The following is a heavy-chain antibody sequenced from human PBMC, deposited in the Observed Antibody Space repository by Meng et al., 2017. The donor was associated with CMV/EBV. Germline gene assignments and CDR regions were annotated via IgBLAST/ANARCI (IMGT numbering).Heavy chain of an antibody. Sequence: ASVKVSCKTSGYTFTGHFFHWIRQAPGQGLEWMGWIMPASGNTHYAQAFQDRVTLTTDTSISTAYMELSGLTSDDTAVYYCARDHNWGPDYWGQGTLVTVSS. CDR2: IMPASGNT. D-gene: IGHD1-1*01. CDR1: GYTFTGHF. J-gene: IGHJ4*02. V-gene: IGHV1-2*02. CDR3: ARDHNWGPDY.